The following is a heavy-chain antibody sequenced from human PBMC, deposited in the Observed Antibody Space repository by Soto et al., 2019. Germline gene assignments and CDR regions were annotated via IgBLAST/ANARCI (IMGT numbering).Heavy chain of an antibody. CDR3: AREYSSAEKGYYYYGMDV. CDR1: GFTFSSYW. D-gene: IGHD6-19*01. V-gene: IGHV3-7*05. CDR2: IKQDGSEK. J-gene: IGHJ6*02. Sequence: EVQLVESGGGLVQPGGSLRLSCAASGFTFSSYWMSWVRQAPGKGLEWVANIKQDGSEKYYVDSVKGRFTISRDNAKNSLYLQMNSLRAEDTAVYYCAREYSSAEKGYYYYGMDVWGQGTTVTVSS.